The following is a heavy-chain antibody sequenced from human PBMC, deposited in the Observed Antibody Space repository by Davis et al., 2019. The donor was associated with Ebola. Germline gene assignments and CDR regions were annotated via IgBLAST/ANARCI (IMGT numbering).Heavy chain of an antibody. Sequence: PGGSLRLSCAASGFTFSSYEMNWVRQAPGKGLERVSYISSSGSTIYYADSVKGRFTISRDNAKNSLYLQMNSLRAEDTAVYYCARASYSGYDFTGHYFDYWGQGTLVTVSS. CDR1: GFTFSSYE. CDR3: ARASYSGYDFTGHYFDY. D-gene: IGHD5-12*01. V-gene: IGHV3-48*03. J-gene: IGHJ4*02. CDR2: ISSSGSTI.